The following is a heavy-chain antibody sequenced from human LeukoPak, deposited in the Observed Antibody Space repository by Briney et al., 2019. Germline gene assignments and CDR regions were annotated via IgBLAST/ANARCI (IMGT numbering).Heavy chain of an antibody. CDR3: AKVGGDMTTVTETDYFDY. V-gene: IGHV3-23*01. J-gene: IGHJ4*02. CDR1: GFTFSNYA. Sequence: GGSLRLSCAASGFTFSNYAMSWVRQAPGKGLEWVSAISSSRTNTYYPDSMKGRFTISRDNSKNTLYLQMNSLRAEDTAVYYCAKVGGDMTTVTETDYFDYWGQGTLVTVSS. CDR2: ISSSRTNT. D-gene: IGHD4-17*01.